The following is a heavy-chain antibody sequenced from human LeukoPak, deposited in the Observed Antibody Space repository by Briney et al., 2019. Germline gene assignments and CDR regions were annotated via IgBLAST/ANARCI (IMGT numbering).Heavy chain of an antibody. CDR2: ISSSSSYT. D-gene: IGHD3-16*01. J-gene: IGHJ4*02. CDR3: ARAHPYWGRYYFDY. V-gene: IGHV3-11*06. CDR1: GFTFSDYY. Sequence: GGSLRLSCAASGFTFSDYYMSWIRQAPGKGLEWVSYISSSSSYTNYADSVKGRFTISRDNAKNSLYLQMNSLRAEDTAVYYCARAHPYWGRYYFDYWGQGTLVTVSS.